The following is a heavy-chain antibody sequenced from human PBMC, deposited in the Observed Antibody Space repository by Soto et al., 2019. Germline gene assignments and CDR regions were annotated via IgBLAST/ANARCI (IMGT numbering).Heavy chain of an antibody. CDR2: IDPGGSDT. D-gene: IGHD4-4*01. CDR3: ARVGHDYSNSGMDV. V-gene: IGHV5-10-1*01. Sequence: GESLKISCTTSGYSFTTYWINWVRQMPGKGLEWMGRIDPGGSDTTYSPSFQGHVTISLDKSITAAYLQWSSLKASDTAMYYCARVGHDYSNSGMDVWGQGTTVTVSS. CDR1: GYSFTTYW. J-gene: IGHJ6*02.